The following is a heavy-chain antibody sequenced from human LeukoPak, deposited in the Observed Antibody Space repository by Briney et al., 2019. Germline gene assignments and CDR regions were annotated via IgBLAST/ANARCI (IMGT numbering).Heavy chain of an antibody. CDR1: GNTLTELS. V-gene: IGHV1-24*01. CDR2: VDPRDGET. CDR3: ATFIPRPNDYGDYLYYYYGMDV. Sequence: GASVKVSCKVSGNTLTELSMHWVRQAPGKGLEWMGGVDPRDGETFYVQKFQGRVTMTEDTSTDTAYMELSSLRSEDTAIYYCATFIPRPNDYGDYLYYYYGMDVWGQGTTVTVSS. J-gene: IGHJ6*02. D-gene: IGHD4-17*01.